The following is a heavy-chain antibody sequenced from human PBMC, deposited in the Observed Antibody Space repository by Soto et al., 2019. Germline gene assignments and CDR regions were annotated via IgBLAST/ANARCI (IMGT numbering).Heavy chain of an antibody. CDR3: AREGQLAYNANFDY. V-gene: IGHV6-1*01. CDR1: GYSVSSNSAA. J-gene: IGHJ4*02. Sequence: SHTLSLTCAISGYSVSSNSAAWNLIRQSPSRGLEWLGRTYYRSKWYNDYAVSVKSRITINPDTSKNQFSLQLNSVTPEDTAVYYCAREGQLAYNANFDYWGQGTLVTVSS. CDR2: TYYRSKWYN. D-gene: IGHD6-6*01.